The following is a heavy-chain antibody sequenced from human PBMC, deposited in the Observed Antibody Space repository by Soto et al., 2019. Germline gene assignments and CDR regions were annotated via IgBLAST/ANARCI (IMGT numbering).Heavy chain of an antibody. CDR3: VRDNYGMEV. Sequence: GGSLRLSCAASGFTFSGYVMNWVRQAPGKGLEWVSGISNSGDTTYYADSVKGRVTIARDNSKNMLFLQMSSLKTEDTAVYYCVRDNYGMEVWGQGTTVTVSS. J-gene: IGHJ6*02. CDR2: ISNSGDTT. V-gene: IGHV3-23*01. CDR1: GFTFSGYV.